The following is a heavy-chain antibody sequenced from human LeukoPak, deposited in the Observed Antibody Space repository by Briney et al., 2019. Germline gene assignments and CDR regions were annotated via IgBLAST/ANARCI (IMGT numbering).Heavy chain of an antibody. D-gene: IGHD4-17*01. Sequence: SVKVSCKASGGTFSSYAISWVRQAPGQGLEWMGGIIPIFGTANYAQKFQGRVTITADESTSTAYMELSSLRFEDTAGYSCAKRRIGDYTNSYHYYYMGVWGKGTTVTISS. V-gene: IGHV1-69*13. CDR1: GGTFSSYA. J-gene: IGHJ6*03. CDR3: AKRRIGDYTNSYHYYYMGV. CDR2: IIPIFGTA.